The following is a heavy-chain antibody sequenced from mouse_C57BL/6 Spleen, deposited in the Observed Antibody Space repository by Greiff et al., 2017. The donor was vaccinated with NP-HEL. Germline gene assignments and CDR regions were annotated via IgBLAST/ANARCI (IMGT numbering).Heavy chain of an antibody. V-gene: IGHV5-4*01. D-gene: IGHD2-5*01. CDR3: ARDRFHYSNQGAMDY. CDR2: ISDGGSYT. CDR1: GFTFSSYA. Sequence: EVKLQESGGGLVKPGGSLKLSCAASGFTFSSYAMSWVRQTPEKRLEWVATISDGGSYTYYPDNVKGRFTISRDNAKNNLYLQMSHLKSEDTAMYYCARDRFHYSNQGAMDYWGQGTSVTVSS. J-gene: IGHJ4*01.